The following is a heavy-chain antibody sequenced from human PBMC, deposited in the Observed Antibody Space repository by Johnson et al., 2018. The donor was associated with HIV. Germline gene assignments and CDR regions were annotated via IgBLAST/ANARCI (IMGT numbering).Heavy chain of an antibody. D-gene: IGHD7-27*01. J-gene: IGHJ3*02. CDR3: ARDPTTQDSRLTGDFGAFDM. Sequence: VQLVESGGGLVQPGRSLRLSCAASGFTFDDYAMHWVRQAPGKGLEWVSVIYSGGSTYYADSVKGRFTISRVNAKNSLYLQMNSLRAGDTAVYYCARDPTTQDSRLTGDFGAFDMWGQGTMVTVSS. CDR1: GFTFDDYA. CDR2: IYSGGST. V-gene: IGHV3-66*01.